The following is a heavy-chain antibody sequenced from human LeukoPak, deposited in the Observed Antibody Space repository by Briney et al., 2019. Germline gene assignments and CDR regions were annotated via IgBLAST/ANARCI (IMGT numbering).Heavy chain of an antibody. V-gene: IGHV3-15*01. CDR2: IKSQTDGGTT. Sequence: GGSLRLSCAASGFTFSSYDIHWVRQAPGKGLEWVGRIKSQTDGGTTDYAAPVKGRFTISRDDSKNTLYLQMDSLKTEDTAVYYCNAITRTGTLDDWGQGTLVTVSS. D-gene: IGHD6-13*01. J-gene: IGHJ4*02. CDR3: NAITRTGTLDD. CDR1: GFTFSSYD.